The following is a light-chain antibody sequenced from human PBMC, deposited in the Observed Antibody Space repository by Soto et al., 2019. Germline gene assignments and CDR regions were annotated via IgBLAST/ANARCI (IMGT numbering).Light chain of an antibody. CDR2: ELS. Sequence: QSALTQPPSASGSPGQSVTISCTGTNSDVGVYNYVSWYQQHPGKAPKLMIYELSKRPSGVPDRFSGSKSGNTASLTVSGLQAEDEADYYCSSYAGSTNFVVFGGGTKLTVL. J-gene: IGLJ2*01. CDR3: SSYAGSTNFVV. V-gene: IGLV2-8*01. CDR1: NSDVGVYNY.